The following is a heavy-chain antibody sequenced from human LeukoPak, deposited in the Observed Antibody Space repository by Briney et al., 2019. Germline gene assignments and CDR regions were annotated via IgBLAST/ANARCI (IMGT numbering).Heavy chain of an antibody. CDR1: GFTFSDYY. CDR2: ISSSGSTI. Sequence: GGSLRLSCAASGFTFSDYYMSWIRQAPGKGLEWVSYISSSGSTIYYADSVKARFTISRDNAKNSLYLQMNSLRAEDTAVYYCARAGGSSSWYENWFDPWGQGTLVTVSS. D-gene: IGHD6-13*01. V-gene: IGHV3-11*04. J-gene: IGHJ5*02. CDR3: ARAGGSSSWYENWFDP.